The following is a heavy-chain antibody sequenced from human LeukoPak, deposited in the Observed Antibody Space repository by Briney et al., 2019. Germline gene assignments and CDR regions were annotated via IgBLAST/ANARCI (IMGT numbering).Heavy chain of an antibody. V-gene: IGHV4-34*01. CDR3: ARDRVTIFGVVTVYYYYMDV. Sequence: SETLSLTCAVYGGSFSGYYWSWIRQPPGKGLEWIGEINHSGSTNYNPSLKSRVTISVDTSKNQFSLKLSSVTAADTAVYYCARDRVTIFGVVTVYYYYMDVWGKGTTVTVSS. CDR1: GGSFSGYY. D-gene: IGHD3-3*01. CDR2: INHSGST. J-gene: IGHJ6*03.